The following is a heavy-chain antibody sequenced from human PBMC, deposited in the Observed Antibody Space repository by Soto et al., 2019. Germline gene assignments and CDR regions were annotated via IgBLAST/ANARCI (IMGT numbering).Heavy chain of an antibody. CDR2: IWSDGTNK. CDR3: ATGALPEEFDAFDI. CDR1: GFTFSTYG. J-gene: IGHJ3*02. D-gene: IGHD7-27*01. V-gene: IGHV3-33*01. Sequence: GGSLRLSCAASGFTFSTYGMHWVRQAPGKGLEWVALIWSDGTNKYYADSVKGRFTISRDNSKNTLYLQMNSLRAEDTAVYYCATGALPEEFDAFDIWGQGTMVTVSS.